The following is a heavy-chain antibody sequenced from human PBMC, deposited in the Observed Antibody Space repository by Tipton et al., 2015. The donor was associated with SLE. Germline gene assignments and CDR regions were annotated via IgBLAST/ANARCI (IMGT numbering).Heavy chain of an antibody. CDR3: ARWGSGWYYFDY. Sequence: TLSLTCAVYGGSFSGYYWSWIRQPPGKGLEWIGEINHSGSSNCNPSLKSRVTISVDTSKNQFSLKLSSVTAADTAVYYCARWGSGWYYFDYWGLGTLVTVSS. J-gene: IGHJ4*02. V-gene: IGHV4-34*01. D-gene: IGHD6-19*01. CDR2: INHSGSS. CDR1: GGSFSGYY.